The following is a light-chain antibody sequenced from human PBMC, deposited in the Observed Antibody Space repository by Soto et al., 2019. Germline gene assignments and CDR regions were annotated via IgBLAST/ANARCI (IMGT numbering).Light chain of an antibody. V-gene: IGKV1-39*01. CDR2: AAT. Sequence: DIQMTQSPSSLSASIGDRVTITCRASQSISIYLNWYQQKPGKAPRLLIYAATSLQSGVPSRFSGGGSGADFTLTVSSLQPEDFATYYCQHSYSTPHTFGQGTKVEIK. J-gene: IGKJ1*01. CDR1: QSISIY. CDR3: QHSYSTPHT.